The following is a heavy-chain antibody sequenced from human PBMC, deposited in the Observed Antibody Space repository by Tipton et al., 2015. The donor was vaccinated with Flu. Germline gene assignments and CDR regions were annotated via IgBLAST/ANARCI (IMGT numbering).Heavy chain of an antibody. CDR2: LYTGGGT. V-gene: IGHV3-53*01. CDR1: GFTFSSYE. Sequence: SLRLSCAASGFTFSSYEMSWVRQAPGKGLEWVSVLYTGGGTTYADSVKGRFTISRDDSKNTLYLQMNSLRAEDTAVYYCTRGGGRLDWFDPWGQGTLVTVSS. J-gene: IGHJ5*02. CDR3: TRGGGRLDWFDP. D-gene: IGHD3-10*01.